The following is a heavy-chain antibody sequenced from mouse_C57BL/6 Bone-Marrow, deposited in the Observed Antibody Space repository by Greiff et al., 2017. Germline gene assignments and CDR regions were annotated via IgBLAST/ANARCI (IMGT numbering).Heavy chain of an antibody. CDR3: ARPYYGSSHWFAY. Sequence: EVQGVESGGDLVKPGGSLKLSCAASGFTFSSYGMSWVRQTPDKRLEWVATISSGGSYTYYPDSVKGRFTISRDNAKNTLYLQMSSLKSEDTAMXYCARPYYGSSHWFAYWRQGTLVTVSA. V-gene: IGHV5-6*01. J-gene: IGHJ3*01. D-gene: IGHD1-1*01. CDR1: GFTFSSYG. CDR2: ISSGGSYT.